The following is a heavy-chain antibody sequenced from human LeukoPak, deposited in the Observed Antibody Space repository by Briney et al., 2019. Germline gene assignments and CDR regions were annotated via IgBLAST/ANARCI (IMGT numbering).Heavy chain of an antibody. CDR1: GYTFTGYY. CDR3: ARGFAYYYDSSGYDYFDY. V-gene: IGHV1-2*02. CDR2: INPNSGGT. J-gene: IGHJ4*02. Sequence: ASVKVSCKASGYTFTGYYMHWVRQAPGQGLEWMGWINPNSGGTNYAQKFQGRVTMTRDTSISTAYMELSRLRSDDTAVYYCARGFAYYYDSSGYDYFDYWGQGTLVTVSS. D-gene: IGHD3-22*01.